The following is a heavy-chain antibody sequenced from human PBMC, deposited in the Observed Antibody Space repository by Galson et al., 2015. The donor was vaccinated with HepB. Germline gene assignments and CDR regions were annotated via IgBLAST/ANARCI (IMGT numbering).Heavy chain of an antibody. CDR3: ARVASDYGSGSYKAPPDY. V-gene: IGHV3-20*04. J-gene: IGHJ4*02. D-gene: IGHD3-10*01. Sequence: SLRLSCAASGFTFDDYGMNWVRQAPGKGLEWVSGINKNGATRGYADSVKGRFPISRDNAKNSLYLQMNSLTAGDTALYYCARVASDYGSGSYKAPPDYWGQGTLVTVSS. CDR2: INKNGATR. CDR1: GFTFDDYG.